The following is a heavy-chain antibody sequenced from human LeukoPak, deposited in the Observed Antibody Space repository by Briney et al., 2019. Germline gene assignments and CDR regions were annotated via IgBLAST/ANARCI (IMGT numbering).Heavy chain of an antibody. V-gene: IGHV1-69*13. CDR2: IIPIFGTA. CDR3: ARPVVSPYYYCMDV. Sequence: ASVKVSCKASGGTFSSYAISWVRQAPGQGLEWMGGIIPIFGTANYAQKFQGRVTITADESTSTAYMELSSLRSEDTAVYYCARPVVSPYYYCMDVWGKGTTVTVSS. CDR1: GGTFSSYA. J-gene: IGHJ6*03. D-gene: IGHD2-2*01.